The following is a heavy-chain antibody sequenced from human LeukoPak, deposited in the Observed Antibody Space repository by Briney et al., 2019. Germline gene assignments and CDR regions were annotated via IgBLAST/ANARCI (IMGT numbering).Heavy chain of an antibody. D-gene: IGHD2-21*01. J-gene: IGHJ3*02. CDR1: GGSISSYY. CDR3: ARVAVVIDPPDAFDI. Sequence: SETLSLTCTVSGGSISSYYWSWIRQPAGKGLEWIGRIYTSGSTNYNPSLKSRVTMSVDTSKNQFSLELSSVTAADTAVYYCARVAVVIDPPDAFDIWGQGTMVTVSS. V-gene: IGHV4-4*07. CDR2: IYTSGST.